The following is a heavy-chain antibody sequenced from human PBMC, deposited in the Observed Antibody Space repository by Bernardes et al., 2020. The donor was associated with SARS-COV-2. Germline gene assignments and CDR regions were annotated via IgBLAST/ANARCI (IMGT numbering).Heavy chain of an antibody. CDR2: ISGSGSNT. J-gene: IGHJ4*02. V-gene: IGHV3-23*01. D-gene: IGHD1-1*01. CDR1: GFTFSNYA. Sequence: GGSLRLSCAASGFTFSNYAMSWVRQAPGKGLEWVSAISGSGSNTYYVDSVKGRFTISRDNSKNTLYLQINSLRAEDTAVYYCAKSQGTSVAEYWGQGTLVTVSS. CDR3: AKSQGTSVAEY.